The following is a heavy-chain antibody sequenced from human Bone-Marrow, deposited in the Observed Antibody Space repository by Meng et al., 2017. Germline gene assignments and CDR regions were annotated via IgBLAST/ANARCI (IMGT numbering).Heavy chain of an antibody. Sequence: GGSLRLSCTASGFTFSNYWMNWVRQAPGKGLEWVANIKEDGSAENFVDSLRGRFTISRDNVKNSLFLQLNSLRAEDTAVYYCARGPSGSTDYWGQGTLVTVSS. CDR2: IKEDGSAE. CDR1: GFTFSNYW. CDR3: ARGPSGSTDY. D-gene: IGHD6-13*01. V-gene: IGHV3-7*01. J-gene: IGHJ4*02.